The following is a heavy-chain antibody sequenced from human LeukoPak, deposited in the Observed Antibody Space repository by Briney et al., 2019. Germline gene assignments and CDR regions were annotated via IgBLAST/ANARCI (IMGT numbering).Heavy chain of an antibody. CDR2: SYHSGST. J-gene: IGHJ4*02. D-gene: IGHD3-3*01. V-gene: IGHV4-30-2*01. CDR1: GGSISSGGYY. CDR3: ARDWWSGYLDY. Sequence: SETLSLTCTVSGGSISSGGYYWSWIRQPPGKGLEWIGYSYHSGSTYYNPSLKSRVTISVDRSKNQFSLKLSSVTAADTAVYYCARDWWSGYLDYWGQGTLVTVSS.